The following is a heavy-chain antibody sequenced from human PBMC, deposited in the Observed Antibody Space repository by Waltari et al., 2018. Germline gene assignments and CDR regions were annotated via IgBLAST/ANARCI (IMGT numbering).Heavy chain of an antibody. CDR1: RGAITEHY. CDR3: AREYCGGECRLFDH. CDR2: INRNGGAT. D-gene: IGHD2-21*01. V-gene: IGHV1-2*02. Sequence: VQSGAEVMKPGASVKVSCRVSRGAITEHYIHWVRQAPGQGLEWMGWINRNGGATKYAQRFQGRITLTWDTSISTAYMEFRSLTSADTAVYFCAREYCGGECRLFDHWGPGTLVTVSS. J-gene: IGHJ4*02.